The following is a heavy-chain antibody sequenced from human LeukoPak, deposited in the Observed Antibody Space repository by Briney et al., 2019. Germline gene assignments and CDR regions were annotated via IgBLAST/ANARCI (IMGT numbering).Heavy chain of an antibody. J-gene: IGHJ4*02. CDR3: ARGKRTMIRGPYDY. V-gene: IGHV4-38-2*02. D-gene: IGHD3-22*01. CDR1: GYSISSGYY. CDR2: MFHSGST. Sequence: SETLSLTCTVSGYSISSGYYWGWIRQPPGKGLEWIGSMFHSGSTYYNPSLNSRVTISVDTSKNQFSLKLSSVTAADTAVYYCARGKRTMIRGPYDYWGQGTLVTVSS.